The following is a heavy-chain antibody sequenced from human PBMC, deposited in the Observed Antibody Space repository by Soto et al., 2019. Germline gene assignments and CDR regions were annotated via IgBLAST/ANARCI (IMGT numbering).Heavy chain of an antibody. V-gene: IGHV3-13*01. D-gene: IGHD6-13*01. Sequence: GGSLRLSCAASGFTFSSYDMHWVRQATGKGLEWVSAIGTAGDTYYPGSVKGRFTISRENAKNSLYLQMNSLRAEDTAVYYCARRGQQLVNDAFDIWGQGTMVTVSS. CDR1: GFTFSSYD. J-gene: IGHJ3*02. CDR2: IGTAGDT. CDR3: ARRGQQLVNDAFDI.